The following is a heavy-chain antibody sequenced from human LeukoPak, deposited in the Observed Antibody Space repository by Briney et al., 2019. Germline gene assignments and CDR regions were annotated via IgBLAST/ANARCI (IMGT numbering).Heavy chain of an antibody. CDR1: GYPVSSGCY. CDR3: ARDRSRGYSYGSPFGAFDI. D-gene: IGHD5-18*01. Sequence: SESLSLTCTVSGYPVSSGCYWGWNRQPPGKGLEWIGSMYHSGDTYYNPSLKSRVTISVDTSKNQLSLKLSSVTAADTAVYHCARDRSRGYSYGSPFGAFDIWGQGTMVTVSS. J-gene: IGHJ3*02. CDR2: MYHSGDT. V-gene: IGHV4-38-2*02.